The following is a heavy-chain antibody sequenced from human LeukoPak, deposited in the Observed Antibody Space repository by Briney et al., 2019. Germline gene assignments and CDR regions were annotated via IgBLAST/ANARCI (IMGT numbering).Heavy chain of an antibody. D-gene: IGHD6-19*01. J-gene: IGHJ4*02. CDR3: AAWVFRAGTYGY. Sequence: VASVKVSCKASGGTFSSYAISWVRQAPGQGLEWMGGIIPIFGTANYAQKFQGRVTITADESTSTAYMELSSLRSEDTAVYYCAAWVFRAGTYGYWGQGTLVTVSS. V-gene: IGHV1-69*13. CDR2: IIPIFGTA. CDR1: GGTFSSYA.